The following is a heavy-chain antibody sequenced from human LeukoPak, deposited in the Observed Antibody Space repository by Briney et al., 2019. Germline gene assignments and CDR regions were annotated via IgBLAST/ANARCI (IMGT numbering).Heavy chain of an antibody. J-gene: IGHJ4*02. CDR1: GFTFSSYS. CDR3: ARGHTRNYSPQYFDY. D-gene: IGHD1-7*01. Sequence: GRSLRLSCAASGFTFSSYSMNWVRQAPGKGLVWVSYISSSGFTIYYADSVRGRFTISRDNAKNSLYLQMDNLRAEDTAVYYCARGHTRNYSPQYFDYWGQGTLVTVSS. V-gene: IGHV3-48*04. CDR2: ISSSGFTI.